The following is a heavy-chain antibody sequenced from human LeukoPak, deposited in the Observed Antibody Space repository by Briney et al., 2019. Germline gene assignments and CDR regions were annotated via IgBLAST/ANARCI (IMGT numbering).Heavy chain of an antibody. V-gene: IGHV3-66*01. CDR3: ARVAYYRVTADQITDAFDV. J-gene: IGHJ3*01. Sequence: GGSLRLSCAASGFTLSSHYMNWVRQAPGKGLQWVSVLYSDGATYYADSVKGRFTISRDNSRSTLYLQMNSLRAEDTAVYFCARVAYYRVTADQITDAFDVWGRGTAVTVSS. CDR1: GFTLSSHY. CDR2: LYSDGAT. D-gene: IGHD2-21*02.